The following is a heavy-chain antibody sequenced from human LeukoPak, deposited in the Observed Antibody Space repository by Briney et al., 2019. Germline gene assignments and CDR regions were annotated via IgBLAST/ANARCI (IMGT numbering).Heavy chain of an antibody. CDR2: ISSSSSYI. Sequence: GGSLRLSCAASGFTFSSYGMNWVRQAPGKGLEWVSSISSSSSYIYYADSVKGRFTISRDNAKNSLYLQMNSLRAEDTAVYYCARELPQYSSSSPPGYWGQGTLVTVSS. CDR1: GFTFSSYG. D-gene: IGHD6-6*01. V-gene: IGHV3-21*01. CDR3: ARELPQYSSSSPPGY. J-gene: IGHJ4*02.